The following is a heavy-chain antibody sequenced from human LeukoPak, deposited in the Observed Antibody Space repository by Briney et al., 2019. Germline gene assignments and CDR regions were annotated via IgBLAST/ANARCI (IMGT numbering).Heavy chain of an antibody. Sequence: GSLRLSCVASGFTINSYWMNWVRQAPGKGLEWVANIKQDGSEKKYVDSVKGRFTISRDNAKNSLYLQMNNLRVEDTAVYYCARGVDDILTGSYYGMDVWGQGTTVTVSS. CDR1: GFTINSYW. CDR3: ARGVDDILTGSYYGMDV. V-gene: IGHV3-7*01. CDR2: IKQDGSEK. J-gene: IGHJ6*02. D-gene: IGHD3-9*01.